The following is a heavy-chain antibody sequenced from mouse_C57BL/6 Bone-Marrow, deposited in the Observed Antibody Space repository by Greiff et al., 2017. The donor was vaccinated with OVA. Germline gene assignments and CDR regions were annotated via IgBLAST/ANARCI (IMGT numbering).Heavy chain of an antibody. CDR3: AREGVTTDYAMDY. J-gene: IGHJ4*01. D-gene: IGHD2-1*01. Sequence: DVMLVESGGGLVQSGRSLRLSCATSGFTFSDFYMEWVRQAPGKGLEWIAASRNKANGYTTEYSASVKGRFIVSRDTSQSILYLQMNALRAEDTAIYYCAREGVTTDYAMDYWGQGTSVTVSS. CDR1: GFTFSDFY. V-gene: IGHV7-1*01. CDR2: SRNKANGYTT.